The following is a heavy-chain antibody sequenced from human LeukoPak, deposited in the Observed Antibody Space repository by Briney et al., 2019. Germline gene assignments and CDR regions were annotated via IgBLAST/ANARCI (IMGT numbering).Heavy chain of an antibody. CDR1: GYSISSGYF. CDR3: ARDLNGYSQFDY. V-gene: IGHV4-38-2*02. Sequence: SETLSLTCTVSGYSISSGYFWGWIRQPPGKGLEWIGSIHHSGSTFYNPSLKSRVTMSLDTSKNQFSLKLSSVTAADTAVYYCARDLNGYSQFDYWGQGTLVTVSS. J-gene: IGHJ4*02. CDR2: IHHSGST. D-gene: IGHD5-24*01.